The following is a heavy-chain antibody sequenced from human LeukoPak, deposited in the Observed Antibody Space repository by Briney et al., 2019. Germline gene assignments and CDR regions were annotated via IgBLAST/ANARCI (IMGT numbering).Heavy chain of an antibody. Sequence: SETLSLTCTVSGGSISSSSYYWGWIRQPPGKGLEWIGSFYFSGSTYYNPSLKSRVTISVDTSKNQFSLKLSSVTAADTAVYYCARTGRVFSPPEGYFDYWGQGTLVTVSS. CDR2: FYFSGST. CDR1: GGSISSSSYY. CDR3: ARTGRVFSPPEGYFDY. V-gene: IGHV4-39*01. D-gene: IGHD5-24*01. J-gene: IGHJ4*02.